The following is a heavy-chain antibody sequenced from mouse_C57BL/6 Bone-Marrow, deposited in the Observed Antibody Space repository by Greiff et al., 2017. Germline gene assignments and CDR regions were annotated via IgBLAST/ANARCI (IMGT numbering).Heavy chain of an antibody. CDR3: VRNLEAY. CDR1: GFSFNTYA. J-gene: IGHJ3*01. CDR2: IRSKSNNYAT. V-gene: IGHV10-1*01. Sequence: DVKLVESGGGLVQPKGSLKLSCAASGFSFNTYAMNWVRQAPGKGLEWVARIRSKSNNYATYYADSVKDRFTISRDDSESMLYLQMNNLKTEDTAMYYCVRNLEAYWGQGTLVTVSA.